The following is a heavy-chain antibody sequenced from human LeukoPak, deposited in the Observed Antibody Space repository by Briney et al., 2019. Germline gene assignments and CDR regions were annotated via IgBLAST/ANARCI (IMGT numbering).Heavy chain of an antibody. CDR1: GFTFSSYG. CDR2: IWYDGSNK. Sequence: GGSLRLSCAASGFTFSSYGMHWVRQAPGKGLEWVAVIWYDGSNKYHADSVKGRFTISRDNSKNTLYLQMNSLRAEDTAVYYCARRNQWELLDYYYYYGMDVWGQGTTVTVSS. J-gene: IGHJ6*02. CDR3: ARRNQWELLDYYYYYGMDV. D-gene: IGHD1-26*01. V-gene: IGHV3-33*01.